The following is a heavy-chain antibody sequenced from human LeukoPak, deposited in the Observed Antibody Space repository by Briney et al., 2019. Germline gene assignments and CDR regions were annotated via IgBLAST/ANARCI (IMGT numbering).Heavy chain of an antibody. Sequence: GGSLRLSCAASGFTFSSYSMNWVRQAPGKGLEWVSHIRSTGDTFYADSVKGRFTISRDNARNSLHLQMNSLRAEDTAMYYCARDAGNSGYGCDLWGQGTLVTVSS. J-gene: IGHJ5*02. CDR3: ARDAGNSGYGCDL. CDR2: IRSTGDT. CDR1: GFTFSSYS. V-gene: IGHV3-48*01. D-gene: IGHD5-12*01.